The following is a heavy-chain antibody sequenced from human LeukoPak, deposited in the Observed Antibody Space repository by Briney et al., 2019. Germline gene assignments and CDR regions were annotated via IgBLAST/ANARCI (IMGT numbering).Heavy chain of an antibody. CDR3: ARGPDSSVEY. D-gene: IGHD3-22*01. CDR1: GFTFSSYG. J-gene: IGHJ4*02. CDR2: TWYDGSNK. Sequence: GGSLRLSCAASGFTFSSYGMHWVRQAPGKGLEWVAVTWYDGSNKYYVDYVKGRFTISRDNSKNTLYLQMNSLRGEDTAVYCCARGPDSSVEYWGQGTLVTVSS. V-gene: IGHV3-33*01.